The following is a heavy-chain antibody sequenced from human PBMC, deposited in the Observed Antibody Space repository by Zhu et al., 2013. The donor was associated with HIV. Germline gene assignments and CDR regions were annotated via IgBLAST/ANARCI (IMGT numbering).Heavy chain of an antibody. CDR2: ISAYNGNI. CDR3: ARDRSERQLLADYYYYGLDV. J-gene: IGHJ6*02. V-gene: IGHV1-18*01. Sequence: QVQLLQSGAEVKKPGASVKVSCMASGYSFTGYYVHWVRQAPGQGLEWMGWISAYNGNINYAQKLQGRVTMTTDTSTSTAYMELRNLRSDDSAVYYCARDRSERQLLADYYYYGLDVWGQGTTVTVSS. CDR1: GYSFTGYY. D-gene: IGHD1-7*01.